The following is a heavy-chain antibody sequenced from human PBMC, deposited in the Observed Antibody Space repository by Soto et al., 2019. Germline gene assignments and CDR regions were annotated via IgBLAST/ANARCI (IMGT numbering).Heavy chain of an antibody. CDR3: ARGRGYDILTGYFYYMDV. J-gene: IGHJ6*03. CDR2: INHSGST. V-gene: IGHV4-34*01. CDR1: GGSFSGYY. D-gene: IGHD3-9*01. Sequence: PSETLSLTCAVYGGSFSGYYRSWIRQPPGKGLEWIGEINHSGSTNYNPSLKSRVTISVDTSKNQFSLKLSSVTAADTAVYYCARGRGYDILTGYFYYMDVWGKGTTVTVS.